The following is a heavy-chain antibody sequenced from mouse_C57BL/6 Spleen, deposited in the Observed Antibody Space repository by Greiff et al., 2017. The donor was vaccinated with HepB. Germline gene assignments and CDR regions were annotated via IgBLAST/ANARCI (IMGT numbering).Heavy chain of an antibody. CDR3: ARDWSYAMCY. V-gene: IGHV1-61*01. CDR2: IYPSDSET. Sequence: QVQLQQPGAELVRPGSSVKLSCKASGYTFTSYWMDWVKQRPGQGLEWIGNIYPSDSETHYNHKFKDKATLTVDKSSSTAYMQLSSLTSEDSAVYYFARDWSYAMCYCGQGTSVTVSS. D-gene: IGHD4-1*01. CDR1: GYTFTSYW. J-gene: IGHJ4*01.